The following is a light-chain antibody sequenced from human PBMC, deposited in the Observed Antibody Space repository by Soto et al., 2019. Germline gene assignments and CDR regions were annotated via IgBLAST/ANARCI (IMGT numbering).Light chain of an antibody. CDR3: ETWADSLNALYV. CDR1: TSNIGSNT. V-gene: IGLV1-44*01. CDR2: GNH. J-gene: IGLJ1*01. Sequence: QSVLTQPPSASGAPGQKVTISCSGSTSNIGSNTVNWFQKLPGTAPKLLIYGNHQRPSGVPDRFSGSKSGISASLAISGLQSEDESDYYCETWADSLNALYVFGSGTEVTVL.